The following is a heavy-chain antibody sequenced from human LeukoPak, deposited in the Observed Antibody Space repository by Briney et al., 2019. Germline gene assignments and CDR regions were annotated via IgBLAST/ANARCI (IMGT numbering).Heavy chain of an antibody. CDR1: GGSFSGYY. J-gene: IGHJ6*03. CDR2: IYYSGST. CDR3: ARHEGVRRYYYDSSGYYPLYYMDV. V-gene: IGHV4-39*01. Sequence: SETLSLTCAVYGGSFSGYYWGWIRQPPGKGLEWIGSIYYSGSTYYNPSLKSRVTISVDTSKNQFSLKLSSVTAADTAVYYCARHEGVRRYYYDSSGYYPLYYMDVWGKGTTVTISS. D-gene: IGHD3-22*01.